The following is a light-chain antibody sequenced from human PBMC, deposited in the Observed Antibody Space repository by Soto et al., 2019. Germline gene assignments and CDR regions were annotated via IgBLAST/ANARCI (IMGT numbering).Light chain of an antibody. CDR3: QQYSSWPLT. Sequence: ETVMTQSPATLSVSPGERVTLSCRASQSVDSRLAWYQQKPGQAPRLLIFGASIRATGIPASFSGSGSETDFTLTISSLQSEDFAVYYCQQYSSWPLTFGGGTKVDLK. CDR2: GAS. CDR1: QSVDSR. J-gene: IGKJ4*01. V-gene: IGKV3-15*01.